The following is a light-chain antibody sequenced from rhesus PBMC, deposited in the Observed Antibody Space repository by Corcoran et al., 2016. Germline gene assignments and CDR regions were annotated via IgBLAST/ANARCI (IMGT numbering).Light chain of an antibody. J-gene: IGKJ1*01. V-gene: IGKV1-32*02. CDR1: QGISSY. CDR2: YAN. CDR3: PQGNSNPPT. Sequence: DIQMSQSPSSLSASVGDRVTITCRASQGISSYLNWYQQKPGKAPKLLIYYANSLASGVPSRFSGSGSGTDFTLTISSLQPEDFATYYCPQGNSNPPTFGQGTKVEIK.